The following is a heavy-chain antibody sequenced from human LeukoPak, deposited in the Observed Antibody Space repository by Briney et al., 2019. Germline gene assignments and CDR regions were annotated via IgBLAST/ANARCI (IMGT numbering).Heavy chain of an antibody. CDR1: GYIFTGYY. CDR3: ARDSMTMVVTWDY. D-gene: IGHD4-23*01. V-gene: IGHV1-18*04. J-gene: IGHJ4*02. CDR2: ISAYNGNT. Sequence: ASVKVSCRASGYIFTGYYMHWVRQAPGQGLEWMGWISAYNGNTNYAQKLQGRVTMTTDTSTSTAYMELRSLRSDDTAVYYCARDSMTMVVTWDYWGQGTLVTVSS.